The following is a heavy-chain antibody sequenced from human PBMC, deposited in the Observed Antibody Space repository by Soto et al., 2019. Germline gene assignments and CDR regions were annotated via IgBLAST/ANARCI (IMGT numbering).Heavy chain of an antibody. Sequence: GESLKISCKGSGYSFTSYWIGWVRQMPGKGLEWMGIIYPGDSDTRYSPSFQGQVTISADKSISTAYLQWSSLKASDTAMYYCARHGIFDIPGTPTAPNNWFDPWGQGTLVTVSS. J-gene: IGHJ5*02. D-gene: IGHD1-7*01. CDR2: IYPGDSDT. V-gene: IGHV5-51*01. CDR1: GYSFTSYW. CDR3: ARHGIFDIPGTPTAPNNWFDP.